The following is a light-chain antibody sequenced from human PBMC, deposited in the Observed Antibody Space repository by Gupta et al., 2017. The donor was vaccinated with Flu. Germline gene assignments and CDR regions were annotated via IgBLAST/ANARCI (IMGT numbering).Light chain of an antibody. CDR3: QQYDMFPKT. CDR1: QNVNSW. J-gene: IGKJ1*01. Sequence: DIQITQSPSTLAASVGDRVTLTCRASQNVNSWLAWYQQRPGKAPTLLIYKASTLHTGVSSRFSGRGSGTEFTLTISSLQPDDLATYYCQQYDMFPKTFGQGTKVELK. V-gene: IGKV1-5*03. CDR2: KAS.